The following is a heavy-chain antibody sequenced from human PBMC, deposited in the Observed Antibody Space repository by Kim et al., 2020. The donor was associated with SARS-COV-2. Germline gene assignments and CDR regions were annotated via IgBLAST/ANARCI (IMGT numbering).Heavy chain of an antibody. CDR3: AKGSGYEETYYYYGMDV. V-gene: IGHV3-30*18. Sequence: GGSLRLSCAASGFTFSSYGMHWVRQAPGKGLEWVAVISYDGSNKYYADSVKGRFTISRDNSKNTLYLQMNSLRAEDTAVYYCAKGSGYEETYYYYGMDVWGQGTTVTVSS. D-gene: IGHD5-12*01. CDR2: ISYDGSNK. J-gene: IGHJ6*02. CDR1: GFTFSSYG.